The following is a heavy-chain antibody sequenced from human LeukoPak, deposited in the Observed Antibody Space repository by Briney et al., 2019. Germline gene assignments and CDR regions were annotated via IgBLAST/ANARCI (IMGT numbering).Heavy chain of an antibody. J-gene: IGHJ4*02. CDR3: ARPSSLYGGTSEDY. D-gene: IGHD4-23*01. CDR2: IYPGDSDT. CDR1: GYSFTDYW. Sequence: GESLKISCKASGYSFTDYWIVWVRQMPGKGLEWMGAIYPGDSDTRYSPSLDGQVTISADKSVSTTYLQWSSLQASDTAMYYCARPSSLYGGTSEDYWGQGTLSPSPQ. V-gene: IGHV5-51*01.